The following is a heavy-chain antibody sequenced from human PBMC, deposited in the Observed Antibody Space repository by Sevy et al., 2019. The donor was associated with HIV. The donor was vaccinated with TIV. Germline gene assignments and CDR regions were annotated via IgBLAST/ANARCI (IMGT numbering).Heavy chain of an antibody. CDR3: ARYYYVSSGYYDYSGMDV. CDR2: MNPNSGNT. CDR1: GYTFTSYD. D-gene: IGHD3-22*01. V-gene: IGHV1-8*01. J-gene: IGHJ6*02. Sequence: ASVKVSCKASGYTFTSYDINWVRQATGQGLEWMGWMNPNSGNTGYAQKFQGRVTMTRNTSISTAYMELSSLRSEDTAIYYCARYYYVSSGYYDYSGMDVWGQGTTVTVSS.